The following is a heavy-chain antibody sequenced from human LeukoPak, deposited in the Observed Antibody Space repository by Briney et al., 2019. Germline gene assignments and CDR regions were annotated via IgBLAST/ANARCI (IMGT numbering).Heavy chain of an antibody. D-gene: IGHD2-2*01. CDR2: ISAYNGNT. CDR3: ARDRWIVVVPAASNGMDV. Sequence: GASVKVSCKASGYTFTSYDINWVRQAPGQGLEWMGWISAYNGNTNYAQKLQGRVTMTTDTSTSTAYMELRSLRSDDTAVYYCARDRWIVVVPAASNGMDVWGQGTTVTVSS. V-gene: IGHV1-18*01. CDR1: GYTFTSYD. J-gene: IGHJ6*02.